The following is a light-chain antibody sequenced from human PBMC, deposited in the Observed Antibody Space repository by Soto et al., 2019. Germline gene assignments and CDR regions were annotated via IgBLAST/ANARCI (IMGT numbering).Light chain of an antibody. CDR1: SSDVGGYNY. Sequence: QSVLTQPASVSGSPGQSITISCTGTSSDVGGYNYFSWYQQHPGKAPKLMIYKVSNGPSRVSNHFSGSKSGNTASLRISGIQAEDEADYYCSSYTSSSTRVFGTGTTVTVL. CDR3: SSYTSSSTRV. J-gene: IGLJ1*01. V-gene: IGLV2-14*01. CDR2: KVS.